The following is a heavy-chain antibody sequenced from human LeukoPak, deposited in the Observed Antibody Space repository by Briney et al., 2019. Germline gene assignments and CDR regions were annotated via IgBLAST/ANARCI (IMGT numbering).Heavy chain of an antibody. CDR3: ARAPRASHIDY. CDR2: IYYSGST. J-gene: IGHJ4*02. V-gene: IGHV4-59*11. CDR1: GGSISSHY. Sequence: TLSLTCTVSGGSISSHYWSWIRQPPGKGLEWIGYIYYSGSTNYNPSLKSRVTISVDTSKNQFSLKLSSVTAADTAVYYCARAPRASHIDYWGQETLVTVSS.